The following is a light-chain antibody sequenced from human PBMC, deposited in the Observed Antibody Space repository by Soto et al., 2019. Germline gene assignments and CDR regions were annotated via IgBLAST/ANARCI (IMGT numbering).Light chain of an antibody. CDR2: DVT. CDR1: SSDVGAYKF. CDR3: SSFTSSSTYV. V-gene: IGLV2-14*03. J-gene: IGLJ1*01. Sequence: QSVLTQPASVSGCRGQSITISCTGTSSDVGAYKFVSWYQHHPGKAPKLIIYDVTTRPSGVSNRFSGSKSGDTASLTISGLQSEDEADYYYSSFTSSSTYVFGTGTKVTVL.